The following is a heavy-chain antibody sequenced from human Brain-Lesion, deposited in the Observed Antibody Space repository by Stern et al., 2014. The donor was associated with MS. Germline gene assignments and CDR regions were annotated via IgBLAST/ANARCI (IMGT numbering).Heavy chain of an antibody. J-gene: IGHJ4*02. V-gene: IGHV1-45*02. Sequence: QLVESGAEVKKTGSSVKVSCQASGNTFTNRYLHWVRQAPGTALEWMGWSTPFTGNTNYAQNFQDRVPITMDRSMSTAYMDLSSLRSDDTAIYFCAEGGSYGFVYWGQGTLVTVSS. CDR3: AEGGSYGFVY. CDR2: STPFTGNT. D-gene: IGHD4-17*01. CDR1: GNTFTNRY.